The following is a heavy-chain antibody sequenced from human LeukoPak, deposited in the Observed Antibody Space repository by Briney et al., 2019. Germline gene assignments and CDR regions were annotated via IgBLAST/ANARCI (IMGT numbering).Heavy chain of an antibody. CDR3: ANGHIEMATVPFDY. CDR2: IVHSGST. D-gene: IGHD5-24*01. Sequence: SETLSLTCAVYGGSLRGYYWSWIRQPPGKGLEWIGEIVHSGSTNYNPSLKSRVTISVDTSKDQFSLKLSSVTAADTAVYYCANGHIEMATVPFDYWGQGTLVTVSS. V-gene: IGHV4-34*12. J-gene: IGHJ4*02. CDR1: GGSLRGYY.